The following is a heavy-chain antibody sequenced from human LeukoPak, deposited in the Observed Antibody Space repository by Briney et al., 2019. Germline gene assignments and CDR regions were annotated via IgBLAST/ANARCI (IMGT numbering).Heavy chain of an antibody. CDR3: AKVPVTYYYDSSGYYYDY. V-gene: IGHV3-30*02. D-gene: IGHD3-22*01. CDR1: GFTFSSYS. CDR2: IRYDGSNK. J-gene: IGHJ4*02. Sequence: GGSLRLSCAASGFTFSSYSMHWVRQAPGKGLEWVAFIRYDGSNKYYADSVKGRFTISRDNSKNTLYLQMNSLRAEDTAVYYCAKVPVTYYYDSSGYYYDYWGQGTLVTVSS.